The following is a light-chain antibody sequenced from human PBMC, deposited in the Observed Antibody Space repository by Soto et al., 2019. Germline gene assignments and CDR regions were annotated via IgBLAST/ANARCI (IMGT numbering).Light chain of an antibody. CDR1: SSNIGAGYD. J-gene: IGLJ2*01. V-gene: IGLV1-40*01. Sequence: QSVLTQPPSVSGAPGQRVTISCSGSSSNIGAGYDVHWYQQLPGTAPKLLIYANTNRPSGVPDLFSGSKSCTSASLAITGLQDEDEADNFCQSYVSGLSGFVIFGGGTKRTLL. CDR2: ANT. CDR3: QSYVSGLSGFVI.